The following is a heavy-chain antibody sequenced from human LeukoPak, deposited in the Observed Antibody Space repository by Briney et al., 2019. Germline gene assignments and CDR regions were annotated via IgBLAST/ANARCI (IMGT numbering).Heavy chain of an antibody. CDR2: INPSGGST. D-gene: IGHD6-19*01. Sequence: ASVKVSCKASGYTFTSYYMHWVRQAPGQGLEWMGIINPSGGSTSYAQKFQGRVTMTRDTSTSTVYMELSSLRSEDTAVYYCARDTGSYSSGWFPLRWFDHWGQGTLVTVSS. CDR3: ARDTGSYSSGWFPLRWFDH. CDR1: GYTFTSYY. J-gene: IGHJ5*02. V-gene: IGHV1-46*01.